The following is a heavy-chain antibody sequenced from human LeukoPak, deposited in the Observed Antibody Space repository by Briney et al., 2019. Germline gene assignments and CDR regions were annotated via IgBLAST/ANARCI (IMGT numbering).Heavy chain of an antibody. CDR3: ARDRATTPYAFDI. V-gene: IGHV3-33*01. D-gene: IGHD1-26*01. J-gene: IGHJ3*02. CDR2: IWYDGSNK. Sequence: GGSLRLSCAASGFTFSSYSMHWVRQAPGKGLEWVAVIWYDGSNKYYADSVKGRFTISRDNSKNTLYLQMNSLRAEDTAVYYCARDRATTPYAFDIWGQGTMVTVSS. CDR1: GFTFSSYS.